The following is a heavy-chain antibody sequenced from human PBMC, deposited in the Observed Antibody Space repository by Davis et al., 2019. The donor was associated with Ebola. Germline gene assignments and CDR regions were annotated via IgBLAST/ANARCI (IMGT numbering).Heavy chain of an antibody. CDR1: GDNFLGYW. CDR3: ARQGHGWFFDY. D-gene: IGHD6-19*01. CDR2: ISADNSDT. Sequence: GESLKISCQGSGDNFLGYWITWVRQMPGKGLEWMGRISADNSDTRYTPSLQGQVTMSVDRSIRTAYLQWSSLEASDTATYFCARQGHGWFFDYWGQGTLVTVSS. V-gene: IGHV5-51*01. J-gene: IGHJ4*02.